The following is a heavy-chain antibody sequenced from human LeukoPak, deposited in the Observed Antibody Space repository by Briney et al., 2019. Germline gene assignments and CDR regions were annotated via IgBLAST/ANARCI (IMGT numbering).Heavy chain of an antibody. CDR3: ATVRVPAAASLDY. CDR1: GGTFSSYA. CDR2: FDPEDGET. Sequence: ASVKVSCKASGGTFSSYAISWVRQAPGKELEWMGGFDPEDGETIYAQKFQGRVTMTEDTSTDTAYMELSSLRSEDTAVYYCATVRVPAAASLDYWGQGTLVTVSS. D-gene: IGHD2-2*01. V-gene: IGHV1-24*01. J-gene: IGHJ4*02.